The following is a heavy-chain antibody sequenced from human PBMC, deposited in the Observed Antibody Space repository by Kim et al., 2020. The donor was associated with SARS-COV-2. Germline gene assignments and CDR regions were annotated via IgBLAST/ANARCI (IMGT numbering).Heavy chain of an antibody. Sequence: GGSLRLSCAASGFTFGDYAMHWVRQAPGKGLEWVSGISWNSGSIGYADSVKGRFTISRDNAKNSLYLQMNSLRAEDTALYYCAKVDYYDSSGYYGGDAFDIWGQGTMVTVSS. V-gene: IGHV3-9*01. D-gene: IGHD3-22*01. CDR1: GFTFGDYA. J-gene: IGHJ3*02. CDR3: AKVDYYDSSGYYGGDAFDI. CDR2: ISWNSGSI.